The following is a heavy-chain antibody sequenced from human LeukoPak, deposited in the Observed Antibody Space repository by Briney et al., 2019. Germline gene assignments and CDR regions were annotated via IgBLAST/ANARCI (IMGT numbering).Heavy chain of an antibody. D-gene: IGHD5-24*01. CDR2: INPNSGGT. CDR3: ARGHSRWLQLRYFDY. Sequence: ASVKVSCKASGYTFTGHYIHWVRQAPGQGLEWLGWINPNSGGTNYAQKFQGRVTMTRDSSISTAYMELRRLRSDDTAVYYCARGHSRWLQLRYFDYWGQGTLVTVSS. CDR1: GYTFTGHY. V-gene: IGHV1-2*02. J-gene: IGHJ4*02.